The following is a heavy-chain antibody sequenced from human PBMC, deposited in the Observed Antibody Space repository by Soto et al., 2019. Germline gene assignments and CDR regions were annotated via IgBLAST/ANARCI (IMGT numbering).Heavy chain of an antibody. D-gene: IGHD3-3*01. J-gene: IGHJ4*02. CDR3: ARLSPSVGVVSGDYFDY. Sequence: SETLSLTCTVSGGSISSYYWSWIRQPPGKGLEWIGYIYYSGSTNYNPSLKSRVTISVDTSKNQFSLKLSSVTAADTAVYYCARLSPSVGVVSGDYFDYWGQGTLVTVSS. CDR2: IYYSGST. V-gene: IGHV4-59*08. CDR1: GGSISSYY.